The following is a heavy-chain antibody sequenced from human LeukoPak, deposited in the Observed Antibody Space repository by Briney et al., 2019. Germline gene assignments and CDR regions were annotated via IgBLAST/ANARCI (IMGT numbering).Heavy chain of an antibody. CDR1: GFTFSSYA. V-gene: IGHV3-23*01. CDR3: PKDRGHCSRTSCLKWLAP. Sequence: GGSLRLSCAASGFTFSSYAMSWVRQARGKGLEWVSAISGSGGSRYYADSVKGRVTISGDNSKNTLYLQLNSLRAEDRAVYYCPKDRGHCSRTSCLKWLAPWGQGPLVTVSS. D-gene: IGHD2-2*01. J-gene: IGHJ5*02. CDR2: ISGSGGSR.